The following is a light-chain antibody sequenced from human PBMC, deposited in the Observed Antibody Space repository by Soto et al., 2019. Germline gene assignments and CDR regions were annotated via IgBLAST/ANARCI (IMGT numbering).Light chain of an antibody. V-gene: IGKV3-20*01. CDR1: QSVSSSY. CDR3: QQYGSSPPYT. J-gene: IGKJ2*01. CDR2: GAS. Sequence: EIVLTQSPGTLSLSPGERATLSCRASQSVSSSYLAWYQQKPGQAPRLLIYGASSRATGIPDRFSGSGSGTDFTLTLSSLEPEDFAVYYCQQYGSSPPYTFGQGTMLEIK.